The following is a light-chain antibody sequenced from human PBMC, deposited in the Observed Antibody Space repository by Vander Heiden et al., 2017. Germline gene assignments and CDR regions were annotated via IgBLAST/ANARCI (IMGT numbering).Light chain of an antibody. CDR3: QHLNGYPLS. J-gene: IGKJ4*01. V-gene: IGKV1-9*01. Sequence: DIPLPQSPSFLSASVGDRVTITCRASQGISSSLAWYQQKPEKAPRLLIYAASTLQSGVPSRFSGSGSGTEFTLTISSLQPEDFATYYCQHLNGYPLSFGGGTKVEIK. CDR1: QGISSS. CDR2: AAS.